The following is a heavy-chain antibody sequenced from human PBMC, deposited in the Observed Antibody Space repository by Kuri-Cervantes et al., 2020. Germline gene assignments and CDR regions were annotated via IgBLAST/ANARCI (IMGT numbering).Heavy chain of an antibody. D-gene: IGHD3-22*01. J-gene: IGHJ4*02. CDR2: MNPNSGNT. CDR3: ARATYDSSGYYLNRPYFDY. Sequence: ASVKVSCKASGGTFSSYAISWVRQAPGQGLEWMGWMNPNSGNTGYAQKFQGRVTMTRNTSISTAYMELSSLRSEDTAVYYCARATYDSSGYYLNRPYFDYWGQGTLVTVSS. CDR1: GGTFSSYA. V-gene: IGHV1-8*02.